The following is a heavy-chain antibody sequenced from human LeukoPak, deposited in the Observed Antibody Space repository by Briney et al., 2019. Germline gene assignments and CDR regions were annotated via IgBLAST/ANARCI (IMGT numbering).Heavy chain of an antibody. Sequence: SETLSLTCTVSGGSISSCGYYWSWIRQHPGKGLVWIGYVLYSGTTYYNPSLKSRAAISVDTSKNQFSLRLSSVTAADTAAYYCAREVSGGNTHFDDWGQGTLVTVSS. CDR1: GGSISSCGYY. V-gene: IGHV4-31*03. CDR3: AREVSGGNTHFDD. CDR2: VLYSGTT. J-gene: IGHJ4*02. D-gene: IGHD4-23*01.